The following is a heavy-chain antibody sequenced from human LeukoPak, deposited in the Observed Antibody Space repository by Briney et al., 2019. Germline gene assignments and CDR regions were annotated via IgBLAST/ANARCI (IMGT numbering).Heavy chain of an antibody. V-gene: IGHV1-69*04. D-gene: IGHD3-16*01. CDR3: ARVGVEADNTYGMDV. J-gene: IGHJ6*02. Sequence: SVKVSCKASEGTFSSYAISWVRQAPGQWLEWMGRIIPILGIANYAQKFQGRVTITADKSTSTAYMELSSLRSEDTAVYYCARVGVEADNTYGMDVWGQGTTVTVSS. CDR2: IIPILGIA. CDR1: EGTFSSYA.